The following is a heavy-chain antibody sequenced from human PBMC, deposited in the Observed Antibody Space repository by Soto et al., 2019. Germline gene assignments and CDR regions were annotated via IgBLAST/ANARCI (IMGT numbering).Heavy chain of an antibody. CDR3: ARGSGLYSSPFDY. D-gene: IGHD3-16*01. CDR2: ISSSSSTI. J-gene: IGHJ4*02. V-gene: IGHV3-48*01. Sequence: PGGSLRLSCAASGFTFSSYSMNWVRQAPGKGLEWVSYISSSSSTIYYADSVKGRFTISRDNSKNTVYLQMNSLRAEDTAVYYCARGSGLYSSPFDYWGQGTLVTVSS. CDR1: GFTFSSYS.